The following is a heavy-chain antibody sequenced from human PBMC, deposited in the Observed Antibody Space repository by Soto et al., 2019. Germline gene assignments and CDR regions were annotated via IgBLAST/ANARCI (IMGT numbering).Heavy chain of an antibody. D-gene: IGHD3-10*01. CDR1: GFTFSNYA. CDR3: AKEGRYSDSGSG. J-gene: IGHJ4*02. CDR2: VSGSGGST. V-gene: IGHV3-23*01. Sequence: EVQLLESGGGLVQPGGSLSLSCAASGFTFSNYAMSWVRQAPGKGLEWVSGVSGSGGSTYYADPVRGRFTISRDNSKNTLYLQINSLRAEDTAVYYCAKEGRYSDSGSGWGQGTLVTVSS.